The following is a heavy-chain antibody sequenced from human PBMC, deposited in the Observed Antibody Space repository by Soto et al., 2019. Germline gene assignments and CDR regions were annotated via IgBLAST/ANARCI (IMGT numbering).Heavy chain of an antibody. J-gene: IGHJ4*02. D-gene: IGHD5-18*01. Sequence: GGFLRLSCAASGFTFSIYSMKWVRQAPGKGLEWVSSISSGSDYIFYADSVKGRFTISRDDSKSIAYLQMDSLKTEDTAMYYCTKDLGYSYGYYWGQGTLVTVSS. CDR1: GFTFSIYS. V-gene: IGHV3-21*03. CDR2: ISSGSDYI. CDR3: TKDLGYSYGYY.